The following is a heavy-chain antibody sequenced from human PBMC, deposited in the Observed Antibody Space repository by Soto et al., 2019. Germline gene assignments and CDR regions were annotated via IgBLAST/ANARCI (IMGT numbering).Heavy chain of an antibody. CDR3: ARHSSSYNWFDP. D-gene: IGHD2-2*01. Sequence: SETLSLTCTVSGGSISSSSYYWGWIRQPPGKGLEWIGSIYYSGSTYYNPSLKSRVTISVDTSKNQFSLKLGSVTAADTAVYYCARHSSSYNWFDPWGQGTLVTVSS. V-gene: IGHV4-39*01. CDR2: IYYSGST. J-gene: IGHJ5*02. CDR1: GGSISSSSYY.